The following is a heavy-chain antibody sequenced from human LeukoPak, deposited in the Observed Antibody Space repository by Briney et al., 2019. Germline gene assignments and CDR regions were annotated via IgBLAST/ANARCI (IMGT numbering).Heavy chain of an antibody. V-gene: IGHV4-59*01. J-gene: IGHJ5*02. D-gene: IGHD6-13*01. Sequence: PETLSLTCTVSGGSIDSNSWTWIRQPPGKGLEWIGYIYYSGTPNYNPSLKSRVTMSVDMSKNQFSLKLSSVTAADTAVYYCARRSSSWKNWFDPWGQGTLVTVSS. CDR2: IYYSGTP. CDR3: ARRSSSWKNWFDP. CDR1: GGSIDSNS.